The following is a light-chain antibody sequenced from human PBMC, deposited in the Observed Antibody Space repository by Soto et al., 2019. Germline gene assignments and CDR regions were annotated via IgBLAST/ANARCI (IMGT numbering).Light chain of an antibody. J-gene: IGKJ4*01. V-gene: IGKV3-11*01. CDR1: QSVSSY. CDR2: DAF. Sequence: EIVLTQSPATLPLSPGERATLSCRASQSVSSYLAWYQQKPCQAPRLLIYDAFNRATGIPARFSGSGSGTDFTLTISSLEPEDFAVYYCQQRSNWPPTFGGGTKVDIK. CDR3: QQRSNWPPT.